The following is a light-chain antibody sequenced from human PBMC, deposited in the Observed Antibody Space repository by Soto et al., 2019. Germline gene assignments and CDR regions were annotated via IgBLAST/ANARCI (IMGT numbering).Light chain of an antibody. Sequence: IQFTQSPSSLSSSVRDRFTITCRASQGISSYLAWYQQKPGKAPKLLIYTASTLQSGVPSRFSGSGSGTDFTLTISSLQPEDFATYYCQQLKSYPVTFGGGTKVDI. CDR2: TAS. CDR3: QQLKSYPVT. V-gene: IGKV1-9*01. J-gene: IGKJ4*01. CDR1: QGISSY.